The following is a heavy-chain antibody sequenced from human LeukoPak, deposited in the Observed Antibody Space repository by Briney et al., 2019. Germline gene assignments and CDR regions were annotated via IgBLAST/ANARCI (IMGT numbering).Heavy chain of an antibody. D-gene: IGHD3-22*01. J-gene: IGHJ3*02. CDR1: GFTFSSYW. V-gene: IGHV3-7*01. CDR3: ARGDYYYDSSTYFNDAFDI. CDR2: IKPDGSQT. Sequence: PGRSLRLSCAASGFTFSSYWMSWVRQAPGKGLEWVANIKPDGSQTYCVDSVKGRFTISRDNAKNSLYLQMSSLRAEDTAVYYCARGDYYYDSSTYFNDAFDIWGQGTMVTVSS.